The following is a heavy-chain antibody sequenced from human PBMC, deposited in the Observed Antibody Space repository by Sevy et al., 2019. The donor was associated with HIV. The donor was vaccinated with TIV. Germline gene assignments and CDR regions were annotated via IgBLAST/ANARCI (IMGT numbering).Heavy chain of an antibody. J-gene: IGHJ4*02. CDR3: ARDLTSVAGFDY. Sequence: GGSLRLSCAASGFTCSSYSMNWVRQAPGKGLEWVSSISSSSSYIYYADSVKGRFTISRDNAKNSLYLQMNSLRAEDTAVYYCARDLTSVAGFDYWGQGTLVTVSS. V-gene: IGHV3-21*01. CDR1: GFTCSSYS. CDR2: ISSSSSYI. D-gene: IGHD6-19*01.